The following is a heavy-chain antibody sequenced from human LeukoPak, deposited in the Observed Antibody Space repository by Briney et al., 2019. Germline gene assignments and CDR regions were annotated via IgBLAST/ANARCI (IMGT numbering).Heavy chain of an antibody. J-gene: IGHJ4*02. CDR2: INHSGST. CDR3: ARGGYYDFWSGYNGLDY. CDR1: AGSFSGYY. D-gene: IGHD3-3*01. V-gene: IGHV4-34*01. Sequence: SETLSLTCAVYAGSFSGYYWSWIRQPPGKGLEWIGEINHSGSTNYNPSLKSRVTISVDTSKNQFSLKLSSVTAADTAVYYCARGGYYDFWSGYNGLDYWGQGTLVTVSS.